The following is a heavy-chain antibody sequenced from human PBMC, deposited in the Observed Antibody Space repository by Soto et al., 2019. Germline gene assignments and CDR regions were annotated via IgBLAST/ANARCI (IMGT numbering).Heavy chain of an antibody. D-gene: IGHD2-21*02. Sequence: QMQLVQSGAEVKKTGSSVKVSCKTSGYTFTYRYLHWVRQAPGQALEWMGWITPFNGNTNYAQKFQDRVTNTRDRSMSTAYMELSSLRSEDTAMYYCAGGNSPMGDFDYWGQGTLVTVSS. CDR3: AGGNSPMGDFDY. V-gene: IGHV1-45*02. J-gene: IGHJ4*02. CDR2: ITPFNGNT. CDR1: GYTFTYRY.